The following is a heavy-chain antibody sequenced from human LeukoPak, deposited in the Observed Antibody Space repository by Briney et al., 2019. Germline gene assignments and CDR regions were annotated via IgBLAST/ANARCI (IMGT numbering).Heavy chain of an antibody. CDR3: ARDHTAVVYYFDY. Sequence: SETLSLTCTVSGGSISSGGYYWSWIRQHPGKGLEWIGYIYYSGSTYYNPSLKSRVTISVDTSKNQFSLKLSSVTAADTAVYYCARDHTAVVYYFDYWGQGTLVTVSS. D-gene: IGHD5-18*01. J-gene: IGHJ4*02. CDR2: IYYSGST. V-gene: IGHV4-31*03. CDR1: GGSISSGGYY.